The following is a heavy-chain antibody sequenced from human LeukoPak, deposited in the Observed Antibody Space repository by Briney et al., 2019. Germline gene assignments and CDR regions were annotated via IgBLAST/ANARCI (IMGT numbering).Heavy chain of an antibody. V-gene: IGHV5-51*01. CDR2: ISPYNYET. Sequence: PGESLKISCQGIGYTFPKYWIGWVRQKPGRGLEWMGIISPYNYETTYSPAFQGQVTTSVDKSTSTAYLQWSSLKASDTAMYYCARTSGDCGGNALYFDYWGQGTLVTVSS. CDR3: ARTSGDCGGNALYFDY. J-gene: IGHJ4*02. CDR1: GYTFPKYW. D-gene: IGHD4-23*01.